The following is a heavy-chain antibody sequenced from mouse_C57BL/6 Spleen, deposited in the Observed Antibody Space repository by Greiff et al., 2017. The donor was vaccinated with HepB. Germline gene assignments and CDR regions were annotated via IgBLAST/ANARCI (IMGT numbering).Heavy chain of an antibody. J-gene: IGHJ2*01. CDR2: IDPETGGT. D-gene: IGHD2-2*01. V-gene: IGHV1-15*01. CDR1: GYTFTDYE. Sequence: QVHVKQSGAELVRPGASVTLSCKASGYTFTDYEMHWVKQTPVHGLEWIGAIDPETGGTAYNQKFKGKAILTADKSSSTAYMELRSLTSEDSAVYYCTREESTMVTTTGFDYWGQGTTLTVSS. CDR3: TREESTMVTTTGFDY.